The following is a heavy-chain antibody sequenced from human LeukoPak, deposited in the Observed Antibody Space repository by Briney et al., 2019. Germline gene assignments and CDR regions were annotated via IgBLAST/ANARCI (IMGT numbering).Heavy chain of an antibody. CDR3: DLQRDYSFHY. J-gene: IGHJ4*02. CDR2: IYYSGST. Sequence: PSETLSLTCTVSGGSISSFYWSWIRQPPGKGLECIGYIYYSGSTNYNPSLKSRVTISVDTSKNQFSLRVSSVTAADTAVYYCDLQRDYSFHYWGQGTLVTVSA. D-gene: IGHD1-1*01. V-gene: IGHV4-59*08. CDR1: GGSISSFY.